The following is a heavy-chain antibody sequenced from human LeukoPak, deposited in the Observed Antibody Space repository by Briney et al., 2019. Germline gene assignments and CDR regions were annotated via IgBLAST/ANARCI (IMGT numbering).Heavy chain of an antibody. V-gene: IGHV3-7*01. Sequence: GGSLRLSCAASGFTFSNFWMSWVRQAPGKGLEWVANINRDGSEKNYVGSVKGRFTISRDNAKNSLYLQMDSLRAEDTAVYYCATKAAPSRANPFDYWGQGTLVTVSS. D-gene: IGHD3-10*01. J-gene: IGHJ4*02. CDR1: GFTFSNFW. CDR2: INRDGSEK. CDR3: ATKAAPSRANPFDY.